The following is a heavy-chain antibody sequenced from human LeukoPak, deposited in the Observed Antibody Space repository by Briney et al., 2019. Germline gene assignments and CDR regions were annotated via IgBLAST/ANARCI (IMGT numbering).Heavy chain of an antibody. D-gene: IGHD3-22*01. Sequence: TGGSLRLSCAASGFTFSSYGMHWVRQAPGKGLEWVAVISYDGSNKYYADSVKGRFTISRDNSKNTLYLQMNSLRAEDTAVYYCAKDYYDSSGYYLPIWDYWGQGTLVTVSS. V-gene: IGHV3-30*18. CDR3: AKDYYDSSGYYLPIWDY. J-gene: IGHJ4*02. CDR1: GFTFSSYG. CDR2: ISYDGSNK.